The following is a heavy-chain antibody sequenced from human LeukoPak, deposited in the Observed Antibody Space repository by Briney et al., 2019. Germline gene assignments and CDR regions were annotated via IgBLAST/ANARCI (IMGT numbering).Heavy chain of an antibody. V-gene: IGHV3-64*01. CDR2: ISSNGGST. D-gene: IGHD6-19*01. CDR3: ARDLNRSGRYTFDY. Sequence: GGSLRLSCAASGFTFSSYAMHWVRQGPGKGLEYVSGISSNGGSTYYANSVKGRFTISRDNSKNTLYLQMGSLRAEDMAVYYCARDLNRSGRYTFDYWGQGTLVTVSS. J-gene: IGHJ4*02. CDR1: GFTFSSYA.